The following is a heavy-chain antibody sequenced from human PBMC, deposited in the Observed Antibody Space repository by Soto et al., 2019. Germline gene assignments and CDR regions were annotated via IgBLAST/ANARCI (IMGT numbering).Heavy chain of an antibody. CDR1: GPTFIAYY. CDR3: ARISVDVPE. J-gene: IGHJ4*02. D-gene: IGHD5-12*01. CDR2: IDPKSGGT. V-gene: IGHV1-2*02. Sequence: QLVQSGAEVKKPGASVKVSCKTSGPTFIAYYIHWVRQAPGQGLEWMGWIDPKSGGTTYEQKFLGRVTMTRDASINTAYMELNTPTSDDTALCYCARISVDVPEWGQGTLITVSS.